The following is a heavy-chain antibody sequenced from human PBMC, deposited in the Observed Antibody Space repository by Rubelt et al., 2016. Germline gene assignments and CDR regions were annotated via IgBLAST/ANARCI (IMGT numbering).Heavy chain of an antibody. CDR1: SRSA. CDR3: ARDLQVVTPTDFDY. J-gene: IGHJ4*02. Sequence: SRSAMHWVRQAPGKGLEWVAVISYDGSNKYYADSVKGRFTISRDKSKNTMYLQMNSLRAEDTAVYYCARDLQVVTPTDFDYWGQGTLVTVSS. CDR2: ISYDGSNK. D-gene: IGHD4-23*01. V-gene: IGHV3-30*04.